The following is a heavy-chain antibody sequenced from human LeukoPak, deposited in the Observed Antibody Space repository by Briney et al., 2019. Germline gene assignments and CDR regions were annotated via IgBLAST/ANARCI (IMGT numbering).Heavy chain of an antibody. D-gene: IGHD6-13*01. V-gene: IGHV1-8*01. CDR3: ARVIAAAGYYYYYYYMDV. J-gene: IGHJ6*03. CDR2: MNPNSGNT. CDR1: GYTFTSYD. Sequence: ASVKVSCKVSGYTFTSYDINWVRQATGQGLEWMGWMNPNSGNTGYAQKFQGRVTMTRNTSISTAYMELSSLRSEDTAVYYCARVIAAAGYYYYYYYMDVWGKGTTVAVSS.